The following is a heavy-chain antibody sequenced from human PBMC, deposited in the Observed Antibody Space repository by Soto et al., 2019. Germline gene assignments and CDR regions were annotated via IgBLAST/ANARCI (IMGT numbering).Heavy chain of an antibody. J-gene: IGHJ6*02. CDR2: IIPVFGTA. Sequence: QAQLEQSGGEVKKPGSSVKVSCKASRVAFSKFIVPWVRQAPGVGLEWVGGIIPVFGTANYAQKFQGRVTITADESTSTSYMEVNNLRSEDTAVYYCAKVRYSSPMGYYYGMDVWGQGTTVTVSS. V-gene: IGHV1-69*01. CDR1: RVAFSKFI. D-gene: IGHD2-2*01. CDR3: AKVRYSSPMGYYYGMDV.